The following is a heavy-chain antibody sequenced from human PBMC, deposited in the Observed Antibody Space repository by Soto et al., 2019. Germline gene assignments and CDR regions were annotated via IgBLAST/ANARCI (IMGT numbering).Heavy chain of an antibody. CDR1: GGSISGHY. V-gene: IGHV4-59*11. D-gene: IGHD6-19*01. CDR2: IFYSGSTTY. J-gene: IGHJ4*02. CDR3: ARVGSSGWSPDY. Sequence: PSETLSLTCTVPGGSISGHYWIWIRQPPGEGMEWIGYIFYSGSTTYNNNPSLKSRVTISVDTSKNQFSLSLSSVTAADTAVYYCARVGSSGWSPDYWGQGTLVTVSS.